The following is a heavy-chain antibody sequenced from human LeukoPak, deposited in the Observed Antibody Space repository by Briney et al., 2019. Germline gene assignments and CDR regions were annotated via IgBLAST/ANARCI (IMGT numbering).Heavy chain of an antibody. CDR3: ASTMIVVNPSGEGDDAFDI. D-gene: IGHD3-22*01. V-gene: IGHV4-59*10. CDR1: GFTFSSYE. CDR2: IYTSGST. Sequence: GSLRLSCAASGFTFSSYEMNWVRQAPGKGLEWVGRIYTSGSTNYNPSLKSRVTMSVDTSKNQFSLKLSSVTAADTAVYYCASTMIVVNPSGEGDDAFDIWGQGTMVTVSS. J-gene: IGHJ3*02.